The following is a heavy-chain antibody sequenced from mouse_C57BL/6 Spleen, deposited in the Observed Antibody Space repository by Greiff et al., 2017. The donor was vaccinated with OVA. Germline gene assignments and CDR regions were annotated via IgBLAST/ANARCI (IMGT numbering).Heavy chain of an antibody. CDR2: IWSGGST. D-gene: IGHD1-1*01. V-gene: IGHV2-2*01. CDR3: ARGDYYGSSYYFDY. Sequence: VKLQESGPGLVQPSQSLSITCTVSGFSLTSYGVHWVRQSPGKGLEWLGVIWSGGSTDYNAAFISRLSISKDNSKSQVFFKMNSLQADDTAIYYCARGDYYGSSYYFDYWGQGTTLTVSS. CDR1: GFSLTSYG. J-gene: IGHJ2*01.